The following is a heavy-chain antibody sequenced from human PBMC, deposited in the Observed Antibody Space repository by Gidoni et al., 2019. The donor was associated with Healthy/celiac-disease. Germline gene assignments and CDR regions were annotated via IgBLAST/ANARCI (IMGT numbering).Heavy chain of an antibody. CDR2: ISYDGSNK. CDR1: GFTFSSYA. Sequence: QVQLVESGGGVVQPGRSLRLSCAASGFTFSSYAMHWVRQAPGKGLEWVAVISYDGSNKYYADSVKGRFTISRDNSKNTLYLQMNSLRAEDTAVYYCARDHIVVVPAAIRPYYYGMDVWGQGTTVTVSS. D-gene: IGHD2-2*01. CDR3: ARDHIVVVPAAIRPYYYGMDV. V-gene: IGHV3-30-3*01. J-gene: IGHJ6*02.